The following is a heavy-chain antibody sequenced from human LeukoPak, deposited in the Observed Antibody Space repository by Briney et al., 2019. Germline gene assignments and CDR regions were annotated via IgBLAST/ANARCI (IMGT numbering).Heavy chain of an antibody. V-gene: IGHV3-33*06. CDR3: VKDDGRVKGHIDY. CDR2: IWYDGSKK. D-gene: IGHD5-24*01. J-gene: IGHJ4*02. CDR1: GFTFSSYG. Sequence: GGSLRLSCAASGFTFSSYGMHWVRQAPGKELEWVAVIWYDGSKKYYADSVKGRFTISRDNSKNTVYMQMNSMRVEDTAVYYCVKDDGRVKGHIDYWGQGTPVTVS.